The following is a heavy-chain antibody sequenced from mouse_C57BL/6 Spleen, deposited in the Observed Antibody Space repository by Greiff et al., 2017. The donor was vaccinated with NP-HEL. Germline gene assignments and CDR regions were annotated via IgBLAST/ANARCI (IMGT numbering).Heavy chain of an antibody. CDR2: ISSGGDYI. CDR1: GFTFSSYA. Sequence: EVMLVESGEGLVKPGGSLRLSCAASGFTFSSYAMSWVRQTPEKRPEWVAYISSGGDYIYYADTVKGRFTISRDNARNTLYLQMSSLKSEDTAMYYCTRDEGGCMGYWGQGTSVTVSS. J-gene: IGHJ4*01. V-gene: IGHV5-9-1*02. CDR3: TRDEGGCMGY.